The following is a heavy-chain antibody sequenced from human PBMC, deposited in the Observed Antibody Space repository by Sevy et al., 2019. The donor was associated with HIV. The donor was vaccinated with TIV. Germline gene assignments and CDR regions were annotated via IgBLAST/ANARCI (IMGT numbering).Heavy chain of an antibody. CDR1: GYMFTGYY. Sequence: ASVKVSCKASGYMFTGYYIHWVRQAPGRGLEWMGWIIPSSGDTNYGQRFLGRVTMTRDTSINIAYMELNSLTSDDTAVYYCTRSVYGSGTYLNDYWGQGTLVTASS. V-gene: IGHV1-2*02. D-gene: IGHD3-10*01. J-gene: IGHJ4*02. CDR3: TRSVYGSGTYLNDY. CDR2: IIPSSGDT.